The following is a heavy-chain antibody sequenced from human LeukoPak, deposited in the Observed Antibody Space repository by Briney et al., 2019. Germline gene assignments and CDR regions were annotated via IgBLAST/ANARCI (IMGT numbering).Heavy chain of an antibody. CDR3: ARERGPDAFDI. V-gene: IGHV4-34*01. D-gene: IGHD2-15*01. CDR1: GGSFSGYY. J-gene: IGHJ3*02. CDR2: INHSGST. Sequence: SETLSPTCAVYGGSFSGYYWSWIRQPPGKGLEWIGEINHSGSTNYNPSLKSRVTISVDTSKNQFSLKLSSVTAADTAVYYCARERGPDAFDIWGQGTMVTVSS.